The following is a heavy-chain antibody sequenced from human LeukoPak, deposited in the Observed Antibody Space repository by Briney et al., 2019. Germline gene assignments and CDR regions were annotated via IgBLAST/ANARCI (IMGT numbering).Heavy chain of an antibody. V-gene: IGHV3-9*01. Sequence: PGGSLRLSCAASGFKFDDYAMHWVRQVPGKGLEWVSGISWNSGLIDYADSVKGRFSISRDNAKNSLYLQMNSLKAEDTALYYCAKERSSAIDYWGQGTLVIVSS. J-gene: IGHJ4*02. D-gene: IGHD2-15*01. CDR2: ISWNSGLI. CDR3: AKERSSAIDY. CDR1: GFKFDDYA.